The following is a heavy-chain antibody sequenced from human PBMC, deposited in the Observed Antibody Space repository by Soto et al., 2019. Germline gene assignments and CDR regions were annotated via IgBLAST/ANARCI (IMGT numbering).Heavy chain of an antibody. Sequence: EVQLVESGGGLVQPGGSLRLSCAASGFTFSSYSMNWVRQAPGKGLEWVSYISSSSSTIYYADSVKGRFTISRDNAKNSLYLQINSLRAEDTAVYYCASSGCGSGSPLCNWGQGTLVTVSS. CDR3: ASSGCGSGSPLCN. D-gene: IGHD3-10*01. J-gene: IGHJ4*02. V-gene: IGHV3-48*01. CDR1: GFTFSSYS. CDR2: ISSSSSTI.